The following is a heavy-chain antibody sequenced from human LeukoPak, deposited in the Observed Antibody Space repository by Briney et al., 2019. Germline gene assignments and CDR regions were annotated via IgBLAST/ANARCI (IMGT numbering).Heavy chain of an antibody. D-gene: IGHD3-9*01. CDR3: ARGAAYDILTGYYSAGGYFDY. CDR2: IYYSGST. J-gene: IGHJ4*02. Sequence: SETLSLTCTVSGGSISSYYWSWIRQPPGKGLEWIGYIYYSGSTYYNPSLKSRVTISVDTSKNQFSLRLSSVTAADTAVYYCARGAAYDILTGYYSAGGYFDYWGQGTLVTVSS. CDR1: GGSISSYY. V-gene: IGHV4-59*01.